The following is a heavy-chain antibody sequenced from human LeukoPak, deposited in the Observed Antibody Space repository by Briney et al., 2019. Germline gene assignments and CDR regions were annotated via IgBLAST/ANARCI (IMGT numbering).Heavy chain of an antibody. CDR3: ARGLRVLERLNWFDP. CDR2: INHSGST. D-gene: IGHD1-1*01. Sequence: SETLSLTCAVYGGSFSGYYCSWIRQPPGKGLEWIGEINHSGSTNYNPSLKSRVTISVDTSKNQFSLKLSSVTAADTAVYYCARGLRVLERLNWFDPWGQGTLVTVSS. V-gene: IGHV4-34*01. J-gene: IGHJ5*02. CDR1: GGSFSGYY.